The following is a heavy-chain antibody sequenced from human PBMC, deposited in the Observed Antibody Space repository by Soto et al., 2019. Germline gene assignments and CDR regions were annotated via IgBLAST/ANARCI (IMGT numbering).Heavy chain of an antibody. V-gene: IGHV4-34*01. J-gene: IGHJ6*02. CDR3: ARAGHHYDFWSGAYYYYGMDV. D-gene: IGHD3-3*01. CDR2: INHSGST. Sequence: SETLSLTCAVYGGSFSGYYWSWIRQPPGKGLEWIGEINHSGSTNYNPSLKSRVTISVDTSKNQFSLKLSSVTAADTAVYYCARAGHHYDFWSGAYYYYGMDVWGQGTTVTVSS. CDR1: GGSFSGYY.